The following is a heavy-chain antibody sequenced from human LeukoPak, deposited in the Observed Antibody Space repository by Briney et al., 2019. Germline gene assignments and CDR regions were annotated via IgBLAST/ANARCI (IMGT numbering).Heavy chain of an antibody. CDR1: GYTFTSYG. D-gene: IGHD3-3*01. CDR3: ARAYYDFWSGSEYFQH. Sequence: AAVQVSCKASGYTFTSYGLRWVRQAPGQGLEWMGWISAYNGNTNYAQKLQGRVTMTTDTSTSTAYMELRSLRSDDTAVYYCARAYYDFWSGSEYFQHWGQGTLVTVSS. J-gene: IGHJ1*01. CDR2: ISAYNGNT. V-gene: IGHV1-18*01.